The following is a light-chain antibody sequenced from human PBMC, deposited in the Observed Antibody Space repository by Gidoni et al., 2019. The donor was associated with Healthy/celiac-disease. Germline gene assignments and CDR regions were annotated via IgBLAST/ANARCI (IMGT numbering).Light chain of an antibody. CDR2: DVS. V-gene: IGLV2-14*01. CDR1: SSDVGGYNY. Sequence: QSALTQPAPVSGSPGQSSTISCTGTSSDVGGYNYVSWYQQHPGKAPQLMIYDVSNRPSGVSNRFSGSKSGNTASLTISGLQAEDEADYYCSSYTSSSTLVFGGGTKLTVL. CDR3: SSYTSSSTLV. J-gene: IGLJ2*01.